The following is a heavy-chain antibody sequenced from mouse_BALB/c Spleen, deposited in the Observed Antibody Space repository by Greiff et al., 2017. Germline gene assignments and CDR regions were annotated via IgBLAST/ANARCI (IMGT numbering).Heavy chain of an antibody. CDR1: GYTFTSYW. D-gene: IGHD1-1*01. V-gene: IGHV1-7*01. J-gene: IGHJ4*01. CDR2: INPSTGYT. CDR3: ARERTYYGSSPYAMDY. Sequence: QVQLQQSGAELAKPGASVKMSCKASGYTFTSYWMHWVKQRPGQGLEWIGYINPSTGYTEYNQKFKDKATLTADKSSSTAYMQLSSLTSEDSAVYYCARERTYYGSSPYAMDYWGQGTSVTVSS.